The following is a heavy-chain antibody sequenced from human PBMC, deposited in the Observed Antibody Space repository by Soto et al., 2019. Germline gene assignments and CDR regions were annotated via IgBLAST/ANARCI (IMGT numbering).Heavy chain of an antibody. V-gene: IGHV1-18*01. CDR2: IGVYNGDT. Sequence: QVQLVQSGAEVKKPGASVKVSCKASGYSFSTYGITWVRQAPGQGLEWMGWIGVYNGDTKYTQKFQGRVTMTTDTSTSTAYMELRSLRYDDTAVYYCARARAAAGQTISDYWGQGTLVTVSS. J-gene: IGHJ4*02. CDR3: ARARAAAGQTISDY. CDR1: GYSFSTYG. D-gene: IGHD6-13*01.